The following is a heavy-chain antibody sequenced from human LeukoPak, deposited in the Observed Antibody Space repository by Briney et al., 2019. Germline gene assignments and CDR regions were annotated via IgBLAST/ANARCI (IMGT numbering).Heavy chain of an antibody. J-gene: IGHJ6*04. D-gene: IGHD3-10*02. CDR1: GFTFSSYA. Sequence: GGSLRLSCAASGFTFSSYAMNWVRQAPGKGLEWVSYISSSGSTIYYADSVKGRFTIYRDNAKNSLYLQMNSLRAEDTAVYYCAELGITMIGGVWGKGTTVTISS. V-gene: IGHV3-48*03. CDR3: AELGITMIGGV. CDR2: ISSSGSTI.